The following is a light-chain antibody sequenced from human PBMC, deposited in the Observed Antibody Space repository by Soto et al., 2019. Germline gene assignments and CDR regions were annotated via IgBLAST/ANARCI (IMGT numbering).Light chain of an antibody. J-gene: IGKJ4*01. Sequence: DIQMTQSPSSLSASVGDRVTITCQASQDISNYLNWYQQKPGKAPKLLIYDASNLATGVPSRFSGSGSGTDVTFTISSLQPEDSATYYCQQYDNLPITFGGGTKVEIK. CDR1: QDISNY. CDR2: DAS. CDR3: QQYDNLPIT. V-gene: IGKV1-33*01.